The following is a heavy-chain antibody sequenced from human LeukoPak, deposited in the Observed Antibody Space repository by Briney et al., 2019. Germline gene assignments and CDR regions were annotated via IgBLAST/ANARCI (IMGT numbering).Heavy chain of an antibody. CDR2: INHSGST. CDR3: ARGTDSGSYYRFPYFDY. V-gene: IGHV4-34*01. D-gene: IGHD1-26*01. CDR1: GGSFSGYY. J-gene: IGHJ4*02. Sequence: SETLSLTCAVYGGSFSGYYWSWIRQPPGKGLEWIGEINHSGSTNYNPSLKSRVTISVDTSKNQFSLKLSSVTAADTAVYYCARGTDSGSYYRFPYFDYWGQGTLVTVSS.